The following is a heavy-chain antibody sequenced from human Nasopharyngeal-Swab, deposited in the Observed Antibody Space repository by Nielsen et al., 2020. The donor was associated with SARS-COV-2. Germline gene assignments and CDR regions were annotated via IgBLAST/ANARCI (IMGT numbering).Heavy chain of an antibody. CDR3: ARGMAGTTILLGYYYYGMDV. J-gene: IGHJ6*02. V-gene: IGHV1-18*01. CDR2: ISAYNGNT. D-gene: IGHD1-7*01. Sequence: ASVKVSCKASGYTFTSYGISWVRQAPGQGLEWMGWISAYNGNTNYAQKLQGRVTMTTDTSTSTAYMELRSLRSDDTAVYYCARGMAGTTILLGYYYYGMDVWGQGTTVTFSS. CDR1: GYTFTSYG.